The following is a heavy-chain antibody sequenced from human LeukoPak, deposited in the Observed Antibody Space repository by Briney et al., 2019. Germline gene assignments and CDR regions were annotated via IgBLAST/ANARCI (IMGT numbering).Heavy chain of an antibody. CDR3: ARDYNWNVGAFDI. Sequence: ASVKVSFTASGYTFTIYDINWVRQAPGQGLEWMGWINPNSGGKNYSQKFQGRVTMTRATSITTAYMELSRLRSDDTAVYYCARDYNWNVGAFDIWGQGTMVTVSS. J-gene: IGHJ3*02. CDR1: GYTFTIYD. D-gene: IGHD1-20*01. V-gene: IGHV1-2*02. CDR2: INPNSGGK.